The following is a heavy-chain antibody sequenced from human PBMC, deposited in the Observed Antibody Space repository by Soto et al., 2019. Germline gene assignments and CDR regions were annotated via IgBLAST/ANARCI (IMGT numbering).Heavy chain of an antibody. D-gene: IGHD5-18*01. CDR3: ARGLWSFDY. J-gene: IGHJ4*02. CDR1: GFAFSSYG. V-gene: IGHV3-33*01. CDR2: IWYDGSNK. Sequence: QVQLVESGGGVVQPGRSLRLSCAASGFAFSSYGMHWVRQAPGKGLEWVALIWYDGSNKYYADSVKGRFTISRDNSKNTLFLQMNSLRPEDTAVYYCARGLWSFDYWGQGTLVPVSS.